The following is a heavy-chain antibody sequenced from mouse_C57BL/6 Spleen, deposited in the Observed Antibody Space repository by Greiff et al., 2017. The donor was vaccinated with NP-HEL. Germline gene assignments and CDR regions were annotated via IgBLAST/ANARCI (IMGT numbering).Heavy chain of an antibody. CDR1: GYSITSGYD. CDR2: ISYSGST. Sequence: VQLKESGPGMVKPSQSLSLTCTVTGYSITSGYDWHWIRHFPGNKLEWMGYISYSGSTNYNPSLKSRISITHDTSKNHFFLKLNSVTTEDTATYYCASTNYYGSFDYWGQGTTLTVSS. J-gene: IGHJ2*01. V-gene: IGHV3-1*01. CDR3: ASTNYYGSFDY. D-gene: IGHD1-1*01.